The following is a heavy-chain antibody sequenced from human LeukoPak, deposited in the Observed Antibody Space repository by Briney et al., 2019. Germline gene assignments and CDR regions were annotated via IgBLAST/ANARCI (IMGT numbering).Heavy chain of an antibody. Sequence: GESLKISCNGSGYTFTSYWIAWVRQMPGKGLEWMGLIYPGDSDTRYSPSFQGQVSISADKSTSTAYLQWSSLKASDTAMYYCASGSHHYYYMDVWGKGTTVTVSS. CDR2: IYPGDSDT. J-gene: IGHJ6*03. CDR1: GYTFTSYW. CDR3: ASGSHHYYYMDV. V-gene: IGHV5-51*01. D-gene: IGHD1-26*01.